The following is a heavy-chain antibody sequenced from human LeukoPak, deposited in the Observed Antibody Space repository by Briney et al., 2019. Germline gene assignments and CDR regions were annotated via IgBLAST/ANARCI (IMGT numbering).Heavy chain of an antibody. Sequence: ASVTVSCTSSGYTFTVYYMHWVRQAPGQGLEWMGWINPNSGGTNYAQKFQGRVTMTRDTSISTAYMELSRLRSDDTAVYYCARARERRSLWRWGQGALVTVSS. D-gene: IGHD1-1*01. CDR3: ARARERRSLWR. J-gene: IGHJ4*02. CDR1: GYTFTVYY. V-gene: IGHV1-2*02. CDR2: INPNSGGT.